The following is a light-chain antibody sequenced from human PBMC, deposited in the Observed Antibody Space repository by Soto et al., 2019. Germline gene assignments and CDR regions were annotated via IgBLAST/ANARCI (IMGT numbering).Light chain of an antibody. CDR2: GNR. CDR1: SSNIGTGYD. CDR3: QSYDSSLSEV. J-gene: IGLJ3*02. Sequence: QSVLTQPPSVSGAPGQRVTISCTGSSSNIGTGYDVHWYQQLPGAAPKLLIYGNRIRPSGVPDRFSGSKSGTSASLAITGLQAEDEADYYCQSYDSSLSEVFGGGTQLTVL. V-gene: IGLV1-40*01.